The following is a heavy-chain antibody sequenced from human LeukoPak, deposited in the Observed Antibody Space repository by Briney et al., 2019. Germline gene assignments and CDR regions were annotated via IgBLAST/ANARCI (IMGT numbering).Heavy chain of an antibody. D-gene: IGHD6-13*01. CDR2: IYYSGST. CDR1: GGSIGGYY. CDR3: ARHASSSWYSNCFDP. V-gene: IGHV4-59*08. J-gene: IGHJ5*02. Sequence: SETLSLTCTVSGGSIGGYYWSWIRQPPGKGLEWIGYIYYSGSTNYNPSLKSRVTISVDTSKNQFSLKLSSVTAADTAVYYCARHASSSWYSNCFDPWGQGTLVTVSS.